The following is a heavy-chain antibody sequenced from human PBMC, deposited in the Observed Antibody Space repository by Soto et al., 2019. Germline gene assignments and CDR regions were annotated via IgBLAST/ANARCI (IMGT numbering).Heavy chain of an antibody. CDR2: IYYSGST. V-gene: IGHV4-31*03. CDR1: GGSIRSGGYH. Sequence: SETLSLTCTVSGGSIRSGGYHWSWIRQHPGKGLEWIGYIYYSGSTYSNPSLKGRVSISVDTFKNQFSLKLSSVTAADTAVYYCARDPTPWGQGTLVTVSS. J-gene: IGHJ5*02. CDR3: ARDPTP.